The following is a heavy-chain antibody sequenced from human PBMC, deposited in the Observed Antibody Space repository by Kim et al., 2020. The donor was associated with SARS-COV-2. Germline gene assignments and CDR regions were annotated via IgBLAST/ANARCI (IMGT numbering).Heavy chain of an antibody. V-gene: IGHV1-69*13. D-gene: IGHD2-21*02. Sequence: SVKVSCKASGGTFSSYAISWVRQAPGQGLEWMGGIIPIFGTANYAQKFQGRVTITADESTSTAYMELSSLRSEDTAVYYCASLAYCGGDCYSGLGWYFDLWGRGTLVTVSS. CDR2: IIPIFGTA. CDR1: GGTFSSYA. CDR3: ASLAYCGGDCYSGLGWYFDL. J-gene: IGHJ2*01.